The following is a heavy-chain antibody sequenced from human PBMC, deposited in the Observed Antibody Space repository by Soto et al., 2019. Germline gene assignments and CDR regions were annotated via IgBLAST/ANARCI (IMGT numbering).Heavy chain of an antibody. D-gene: IGHD3-22*01. V-gene: IGHV3-53*01. Sequence: GGSLRLSCAVSGITVSSYYMSWVRQAAGKGLEWVSVIYAGSITYYADSVKGRFTIYRDNSKNTLNLEMNSLRVEDTAVYYCARIPYDNSGTIFDYWGQGTLVTVSS. CDR2: IYAGSIT. J-gene: IGHJ4*02. CDR3: ARIPYDNSGTIFDY. CDR1: GITVSSYY.